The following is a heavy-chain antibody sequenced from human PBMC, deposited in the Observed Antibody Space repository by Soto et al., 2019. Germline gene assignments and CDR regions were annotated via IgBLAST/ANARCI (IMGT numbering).Heavy chain of an antibody. CDR1: GGSISSSSYY. Sequence: QLQLQESGPGLVKPSETLSLTCTVSGGSISSSSYYWGWIRQPPGKGLEWIGSIYYSGSTYYNPSLKSRVTISVDTSKNQFSLKLSSVTAADTAVYYCARTQTVVTADFDYWGQGTLVTVSS. CDR3: ARTQTVVTADFDY. D-gene: IGHD2-21*02. CDR2: IYYSGST. V-gene: IGHV4-39*01. J-gene: IGHJ4*02.